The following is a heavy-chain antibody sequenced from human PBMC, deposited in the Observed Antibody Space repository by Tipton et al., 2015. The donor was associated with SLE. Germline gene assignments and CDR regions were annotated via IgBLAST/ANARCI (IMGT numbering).Heavy chain of an antibody. CDR2: ISSSSSYI. D-gene: IGHD6-13*01. V-gene: IGHV3-21*01. CDR1: GFTFSSYS. CDR3: ARRDGQQLAGNYYYSMDV. Sequence: SLRLSCAASGFTFSSYSMNWVRQAPGKGLEWVSSISSSSSYIYYADSVKGRFTISRDNAKNSLYLQMNSLRAEDTAVYYCARRDGQQLAGNYYYSMDVWGKETPVTVSS. J-gene: IGHJ6*03.